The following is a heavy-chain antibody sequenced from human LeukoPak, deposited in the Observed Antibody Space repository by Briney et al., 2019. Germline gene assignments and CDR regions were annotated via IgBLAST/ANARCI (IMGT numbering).Heavy chain of an antibody. J-gene: IGHJ3*02. D-gene: IGHD3-10*01. CDR3: ARLGYYGSGSYTDDAFDI. CDR2: IIPIFGTA. V-gene: IGHV1-69*06. CDR1: GGTFSSYA. Sequence: GASVKVSCKASGGTFSSYAISWVRQAPGQGLEWMGGIIPIFGTANYAQKFQGGVTITADKSTSTAYMELSSLRSEDTAVYYCARLGYYGSGSYTDDAFDIWGQGTMVTVSS.